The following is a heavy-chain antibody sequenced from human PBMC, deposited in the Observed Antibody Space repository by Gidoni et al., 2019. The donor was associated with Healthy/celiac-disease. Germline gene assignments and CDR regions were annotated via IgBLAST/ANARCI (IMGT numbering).Heavy chain of an antibody. CDR1: GFTVSSNY. D-gene: IGHD3-10*01. V-gene: IGHV3-53*01. J-gene: IGHJ4*02. Sequence: EVQLVESGGGLIQPGGSLRLSCAASGFTVSSNYMSWVRQAPGKGLEWVSVIYSGGSTYYADSVKGRFTISRDNSKNTLYLQMNSLRAEDTAVYYCARYPITGRRDVGIDYWGQGTLVTVSS. CDR3: ARYPITGRRDVGIDY. CDR2: IYSGGST.